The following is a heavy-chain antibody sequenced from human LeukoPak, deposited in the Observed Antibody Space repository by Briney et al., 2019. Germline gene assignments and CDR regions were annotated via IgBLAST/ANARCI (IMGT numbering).Heavy chain of an antibody. V-gene: IGHV3-21*01. D-gene: IGHD4-17*01. J-gene: IGHJ6*03. CDR3: ANIHDYGDYQPFQPYYYYMDV. CDR2: ISSSSSYI. CDR1: GFTFSSYS. Sequence: PGGSLRLFCAASGFTFSSYSMNWARQAPGKGLEWVSSISSSSSYIYYADSVKGRFTISRDNAKNSLYLQMNSLRAEDTAVYYCANIHDYGDYQPFQPYYYYMDVWGKGTTVTVSS.